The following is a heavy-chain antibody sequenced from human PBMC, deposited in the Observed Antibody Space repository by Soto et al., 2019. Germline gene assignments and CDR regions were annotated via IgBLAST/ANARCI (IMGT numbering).Heavy chain of an antibody. D-gene: IGHD6-13*01. CDR1: GGSISSGGYS. Sequence: PSETLSLTCAVSGGSISSGGYSCNWIRQPPGKGLEWIGYIYHSGSTYYNPSLKSRVTISVDRSKNQFSLKLSSVTAADTAVYYCAREKPYSSSWYHDYWGQGTLVTVSS. V-gene: IGHV4-30-2*01. CDR3: AREKPYSSSWYHDY. CDR2: IYHSGST. J-gene: IGHJ4*02.